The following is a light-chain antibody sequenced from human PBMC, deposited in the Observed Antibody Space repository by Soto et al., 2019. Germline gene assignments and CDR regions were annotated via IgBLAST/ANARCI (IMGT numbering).Light chain of an antibody. CDR2: TAS. J-gene: IGKJ1*01. CDR3: QQRSNWPT. CDR1: QGVSTW. V-gene: IGKV1-12*01. Sequence: DIQMTQSPSSLSASLGDRVTITCRASQGVSTWLAWYQQKPGKAPNLLIYTASSLQSGVPSRFSGSGSGTDFTLTISSLEPEDFAVYYCQQRSNWPTFGQGTKVDI.